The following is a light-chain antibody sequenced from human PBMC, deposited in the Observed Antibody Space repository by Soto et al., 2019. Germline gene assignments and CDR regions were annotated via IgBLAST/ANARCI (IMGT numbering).Light chain of an antibody. V-gene: IGKV3-15*01. J-gene: IGKJ1*01. CDR2: GQS. CDR3: QQYNKFPSWT. Sequence: IVLTQCPVTVSVSPGERATLSCRASQRVXSNLVWYQQPPGQATRILIXGQSTRATGIPARFIGSGSGKEFTLTISSLQSEYFSVYYCQQYNKFPSWTFGQGTKVDIK. CDR1: QRVXSN.